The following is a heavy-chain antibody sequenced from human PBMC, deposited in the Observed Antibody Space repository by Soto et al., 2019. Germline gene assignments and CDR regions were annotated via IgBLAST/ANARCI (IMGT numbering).Heavy chain of an antibody. Sequence: GGSLRLSCAASGFTFSSYSMNWVRQAPGKGLEWVSSISSSSSYIYYADSVKGRFTISRDNAKNSLYLQMNSLRAEDTAVYYCASLWFGELSATEFFDYWGQGTLVTVSS. D-gene: IGHD3-10*01. CDR3: ASLWFGELSATEFFDY. CDR2: ISSSSSYI. V-gene: IGHV3-21*01. J-gene: IGHJ4*02. CDR1: GFTFSSYS.